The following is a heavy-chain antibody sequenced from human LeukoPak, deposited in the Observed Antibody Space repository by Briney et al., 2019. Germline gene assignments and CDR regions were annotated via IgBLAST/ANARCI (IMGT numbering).Heavy chain of an antibody. CDR2: ISSSGST. CDR3: ARVAPFDWLPFDY. V-gene: IGHV4-61*02. J-gene: IGHJ4*02. Sequence: RSSETLSLTCTVSGDSISSGDYYWSWIRQPAGKGLEWIGRISSSGSTNYNPSLKSRVTISVDTSKNQFSLKLSSVTAADTAVYYCARVAPFDWLPFDYWGQGTLVTVSS. CDR1: GDSISSGDYY. D-gene: IGHD3-9*01.